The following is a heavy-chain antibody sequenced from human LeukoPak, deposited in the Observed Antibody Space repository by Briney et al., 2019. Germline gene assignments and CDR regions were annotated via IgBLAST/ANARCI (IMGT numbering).Heavy chain of an antibody. CDR2: INTHNGNT. D-gene: IGHD6-13*01. CDR1: GYNFDKFG. Sequence: ASVKVSCKASGYNFDKFGISWVREAPGQGLEWMGWINTHNGNTKYAQDIQGRVTTTTDTSTSTVYMELRSLRSDDTAVYFCARDTPQHLKRYDYWGQGTQVTVSS. J-gene: IGHJ4*02. CDR3: ARDTPQHLKRYDY. V-gene: IGHV1-18*01.